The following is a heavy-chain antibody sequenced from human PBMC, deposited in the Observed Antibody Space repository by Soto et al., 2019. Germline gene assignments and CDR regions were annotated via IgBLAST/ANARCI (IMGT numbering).Heavy chain of an antibody. J-gene: IGHJ4*02. Sequence: PGGSLRLSCAASGFTFNNYWINWVRQAPGKGLEWVANINQDGSQTNYVDSVKGRFTISRDNAKNSLYLQMNSLRAEDTAVYYCARGTPTPGLDYWGQGTLVTVSS. CDR2: INQDGSQT. V-gene: IGHV3-7*03. CDR1: GFTFNNYW. CDR3: ARGTPTPGLDY. D-gene: IGHD2-15*01.